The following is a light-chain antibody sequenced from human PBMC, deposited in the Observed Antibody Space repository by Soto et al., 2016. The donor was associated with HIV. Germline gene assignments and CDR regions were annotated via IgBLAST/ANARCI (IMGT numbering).Light chain of an antibody. CDR3: QQFGNKPYT. V-gene: IGKV2-28*01. CDR1: QSLLHSNGYNY. Sequence: DIVMTQSPLSLPVTPGEPASISCRSNQSLLHSNGYNYLDWYLQKPGQSPQLLIYFASNRASGVPDRFSGSGSGTEFTLSINSLQPDDFATYYCQQFGNKPYTFGQGTKLEIK. CDR2: FAS. J-gene: IGKJ2*01.